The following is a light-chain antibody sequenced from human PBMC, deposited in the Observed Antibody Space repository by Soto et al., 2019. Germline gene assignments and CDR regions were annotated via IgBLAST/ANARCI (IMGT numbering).Light chain of an antibody. CDR2: EVT. CDR1: SSDVGGYNF. J-gene: IGLJ2*01. Sequence: QSALTQPPSASGSPGQSVIISCTGTSSDVGGYNFVSWFQQHPGKAPKLMIYEVTKRPSGVPDRFSGSKSGNTASLTVSGLQAEDEADNYCISYAAGNNYLVFGGGTKLTVL. V-gene: IGLV2-8*01. CDR3: ISYAAGNNYLV.